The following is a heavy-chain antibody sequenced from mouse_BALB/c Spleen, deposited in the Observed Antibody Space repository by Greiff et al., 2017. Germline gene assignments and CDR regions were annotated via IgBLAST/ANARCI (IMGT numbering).Heavy chain of an antibody. CDR1: GFTFSSFG. CDR2: ISSGSSTI. Sequence: EVKVVEPGGGLVQPGGSRKLSCAASGFTFSSFGMHWVRQAPEKGLEWVAYISSGSSTIYYADTVKGRFTISRDNPKNNLFLQMTSLRSEDTAMYYCARGGNAHYAMDYWGRGTSVTVSS. D-gene: IGHD1-1*02. J-gene: IGHJ4*01. CDR3: ARGGNAHYAMDY. V-gene: IGHV5-17*02.